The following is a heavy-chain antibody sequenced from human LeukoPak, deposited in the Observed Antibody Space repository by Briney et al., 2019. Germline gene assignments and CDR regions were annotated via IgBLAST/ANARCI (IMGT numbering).Heavy chain of an antibody. CDR1: GFIFSTYD. D-gene: IGHD6-19*01. CDR2: ISYDGSNK. CDR3: EAEAHTSGSDFDY. Sequence: PGRSLRLSCAASGFIFSTYDMHWVRQAPGKGLEWVAFISYDGSNKYYADSVKGRFTISRDNSKNTLYLQMNSLRPEDTAVYYCEAEAHTSGSDFDYWGQETLVTVSS. J-gene: IGHJ4*02. V-gene: IGHV3-30-3*01.